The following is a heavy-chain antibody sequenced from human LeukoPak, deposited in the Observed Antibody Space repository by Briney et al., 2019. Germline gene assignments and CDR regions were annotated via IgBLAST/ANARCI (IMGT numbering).Heavy chain of an antibody. CDR3: ANGAAGQYCTRTTCYR. CDR2: ITASGDDT. V-gene: IGHV3-23*01. Sequence: GGSLRLSCAASGFTFSRHSMTWVRQAPGKGLEWVSAITASGDDTYYADSVRGRFTLSRDNSKNTVYLQMNSLRAEDTAVYYCANGAAGQYCTRTTCYRWGQGTLVTVSS. D-gene: IGHD2-2*01. CDR1: GFTFSRHS. J-gene: IGHJ4*02.